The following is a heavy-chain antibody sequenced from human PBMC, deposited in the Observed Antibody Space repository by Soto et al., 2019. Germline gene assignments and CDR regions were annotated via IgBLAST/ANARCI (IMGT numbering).Heavy chain of an antibody. V-gene: IGHV1-2*02. CDR2: INPNSGGT. Sequence: QVQLVQSGAGVKKPGAAVKVSCKAAGYTFTGYYMHWVRQAPGQGLEWMGWINPNSGGTNYAQKFQGRVTMTRDRSISEDYMEVGRLRSDETAVYYCARDMQWPYAFDIWGQGTMVTVSS. CDR3: ARDMQWPYAFDI. J-gene: IGHJ3*02. CDR1: GYTFTGYY. D-gene: IGHD6-19*01.